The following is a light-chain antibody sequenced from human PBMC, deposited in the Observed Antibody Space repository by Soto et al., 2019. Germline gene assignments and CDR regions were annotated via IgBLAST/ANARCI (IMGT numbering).Light chain of an antibody. Sequence: DIQMTQSPSSLSASVGDRVTITCRASQSIKNYLNWYQQKPGKAPKLLIYAASSLQSGVPSRFSGSGSGTDFTLTISSLQPEDFATYYCQQSYTTHITFGQGTKVEIK. J-gene: IGKJ1*01. CDR3: QQSYTTHIT. V-gene: IGKV1-39*01. CDR2: AAS. CDR1: QSIKNY.